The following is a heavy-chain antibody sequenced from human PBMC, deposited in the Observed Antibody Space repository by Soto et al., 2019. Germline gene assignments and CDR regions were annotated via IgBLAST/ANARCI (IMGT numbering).Heavy chain of an antibody. CDR2: ISAYNGNT. V-gene: IGHV1-18*01. D-gene: IGHD1-26*01. CDR1: GYTFTSYG. J-gene: IGHJ4*02. Sequence: QVQLVQSGAEVKKPGASVKVSCKASGYTFTSYGISWVRQAPGQGLEWMGWISAYNGNTNYAQKLQGRVTITSDTSSSTASMELRSLRSDDTAGYYCARDRGSYALDYWGQGTIVTYSS. CDR3: ARDRGSYALDY.